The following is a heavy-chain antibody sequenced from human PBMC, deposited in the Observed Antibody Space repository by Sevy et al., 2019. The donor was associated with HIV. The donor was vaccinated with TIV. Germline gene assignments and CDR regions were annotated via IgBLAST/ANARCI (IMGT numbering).Heavy chain of an antibody. V-gene: IGHV4-39*01. CDR2: IYHSGNT. D-gene: IGHD6-19*01. CDR1: GGSITSNNYY. Sequence: SETLSLTCSVSGGSITSNNYYWGWIRQPPGKGLEWIGSIYHSGNTYYNPSLKNRVTVSVDTSRSHFSLKVTSVAASDTAVYFCASQPGYRSTYYGFSLSRTFDSWGPGTLVTVSS. J-gene: IGHJ4*02. CDR3: ASQPGYRSTYYGFSLSRTFDS.